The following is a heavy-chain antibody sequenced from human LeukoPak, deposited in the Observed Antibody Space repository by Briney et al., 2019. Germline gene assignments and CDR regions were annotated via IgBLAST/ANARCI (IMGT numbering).Heavy chain of an antibody. CDR1: GGSISSGDYY. D-gene: IGHD2-21*02. CDR2: IYYSGST. J-gene: IGHJ5*02. V-gene: IGHV4-30-4*01. Sequence: SETLSLTCTVSGGSISSGDYYWSWIRQPPGKGLEWIGYIYYSGSTYYNPSLKSRVTISVDTSKNQFSLKLSSVTAADTAVYYCARDQSCGGDCWDWFDPWGQGTLATVSS. CDR3: ARDQSCGGDCWDWFDP.